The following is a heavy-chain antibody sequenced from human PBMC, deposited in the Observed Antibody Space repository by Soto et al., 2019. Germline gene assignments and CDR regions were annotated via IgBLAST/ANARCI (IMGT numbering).Heavy chain of an antibody. V-gene: IGHV1-69*13. J-gene: IGHJ6*04. D-gene: IGHD6-13*01. Sequence: SVKVSCKASGGTFSSYAISWVRQAPGQGLEWMGGIIPIFGTANYAQKFQGRVTITADESTSTAYMELSSLRSEDTAVYYCARDPPPPSSPEVYYSGMAVGAKGTTVTVPS. CDR1: GGTFSSYA. CDR2: IIPIFGTA. CDR3: ARDPPPPSSPEVYYSGMAV.